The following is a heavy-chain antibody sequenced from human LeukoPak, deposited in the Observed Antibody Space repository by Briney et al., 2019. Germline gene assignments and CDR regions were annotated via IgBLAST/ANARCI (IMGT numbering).Heavy chain of an antibody. CDR2: INHSGST. CDR3: ARVAINYYDSSGYGFD. V-gene: IGHV4-34*01. D-gene: IGHD3-22*01. Sequence: SETLSLTCAVYGGSLSGYYWSWIRQPPGKGLEWIGEINHSGSTNYNPSPKSRVTISADTSKNQFSLKLSSVTAADTAVYYCARVAINYYDSSGYGFDWGQGTLVTVSS. CDR1: GGSLSGYY. J-gene: IGHJ4*02.